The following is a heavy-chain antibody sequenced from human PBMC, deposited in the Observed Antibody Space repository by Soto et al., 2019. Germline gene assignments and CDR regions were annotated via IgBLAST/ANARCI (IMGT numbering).Heavy chain of an antibody. CDR2: ISGTAGTI. CDR3: ARAPYYGSGTYYYYALDV. CDR1: GITFSGHY. V-gene: IGHV3-11*01. Sequence: QVQLVESGGGLVKPGGSLRLSCEASGITFSGHYMTWIHQAPGKGLEWISYISGTAGTIYYADSVKGRFTISRDNAKNSLFLQLTSLTAEDTAVYYCARAPYYGSGTYYYYALDVWGQGTTVTVSS. J-gene: IGHJ6*02. D-gene: IGHD3-10*01.